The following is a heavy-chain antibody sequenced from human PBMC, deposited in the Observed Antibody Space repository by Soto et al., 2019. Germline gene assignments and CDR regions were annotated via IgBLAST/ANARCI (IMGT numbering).Heavy chain of an antibody. V-gene: IGHV3-15*01. CDR3: RIVVVPIAMSPFDY. J-gene: IGHJ4*02. D-gene: IGHD2-2*01. Sequence: EVQLVESGGGLVKPGGSLRLSCAASGFTFSNAWMSWVRQAPGKGLEWVGRIKSKTDGGTTDYAAPVKGRFTISRDDSKNTLYLQMNSLKTEDTAVYYCRIVVVPIAMSPFDYWGQGTLVTVSS. CDR2: IKSKTDGGTT. CDR1: GFTFSNAW.